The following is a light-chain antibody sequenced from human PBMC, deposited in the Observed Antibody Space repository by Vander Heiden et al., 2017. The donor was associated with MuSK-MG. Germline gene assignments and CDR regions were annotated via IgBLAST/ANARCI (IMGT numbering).Light chain of an antibody. Sequence: SYVLTQPPSVSVAPGQTATLTCGGNNIISKSVQWYQQKPGQAPVVVVYDDDDRPSGIPERFSGSKSANTATLTISRVEVGDEADYYCQVWDTVSDHVVLGGGTELTVL. J-gene: IGLJ2*01. CDR1: NIISKS. CDR3: QVWDTVSDHVV. V-gene: IGLV3-21*02. CDR2: DDD.